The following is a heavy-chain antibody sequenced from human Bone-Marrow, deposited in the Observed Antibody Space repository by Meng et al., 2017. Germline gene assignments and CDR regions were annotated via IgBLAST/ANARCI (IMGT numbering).Heavy chain of an antibody. V-gene: IGHV4-61*01. J-gene: IGHJ4*02. D-gene: IGHD6-6*01. CDR1: GGSVSSGSYS. CDR3: ARSSTSPASYFFDY. Sequence: VQLQESGPRLVRPSETLSLPCTVSGGSVSSGSYSWSWIRQPPGKGLEWIGHIYYSGSTNYNPSLKSRVTISVDTSKNQFSLKLSSVTAADTAVYFCARSSTSPASYFFDYWGQGTLVTVSS. CDR2: IYYSGST.